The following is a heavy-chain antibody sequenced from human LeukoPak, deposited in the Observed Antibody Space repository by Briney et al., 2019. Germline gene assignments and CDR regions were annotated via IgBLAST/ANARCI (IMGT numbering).Heavy chain of an antibody. CDR2: ISGSGGST. Sequence: SGGSLRLSCAASGFPFSSYAMSWVRQAPGKGLEWVSAISGSGGSTYYADSVKGRFTISRDNSKNTLFRLMHSLRAEDTAVYYCAKDGFHDSSGYAAYWGQGTLVTVSS. V-gene: IGHV3-23*01. J-gene: IGHJ4*02. CDR1: GFPFSSYA. D-gene: IGHD3-22*01. CDR3: AKDGFHDSSGYAAY.